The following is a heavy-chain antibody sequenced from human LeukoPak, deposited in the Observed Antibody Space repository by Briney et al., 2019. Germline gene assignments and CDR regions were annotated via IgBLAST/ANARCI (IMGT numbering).Heavy chain of an antibody. Sequence: GGSLRLSCAASGFTFSSYWMSWVRQAPGKGLEWVANIKQDGSEKYYVDSVKGRFTTSRDNAKNSLYLQMNSLRAEDTAVYYCAREAMVRGVIFGYYYYMDVWGKGTTVTVSS. D-gene: IGHD3-10*01. J-gene: IGHJ6*03. CDR3: AREAMVRGVIFGYYYYMDV. V-gene: IGHV3-7*01. CDR1: GFTFSSYW. CDR2: IKQDGSEK.